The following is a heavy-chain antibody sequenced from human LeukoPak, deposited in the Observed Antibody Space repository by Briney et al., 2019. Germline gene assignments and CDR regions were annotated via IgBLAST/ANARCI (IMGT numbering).Heavy chain of an antibody. D-gene: IGHD3-10*01. J-gene: IGHJ4*02. CDR3: ARSSSASYHHAFGL. V-gene: IGHV4-59*01. CDR1: GGSLNIYY. Sequence: SETLSLTCTVSGGSLNIYYWSWLRQSPGKGLEWIAFINDRGNTNYIPSLMSRVTISMDTSKSQFSLTLNSVTPADAGVYFCARSSSASYHHAFGLWGQGTLVTVSS. CDR2: INDRGNT.